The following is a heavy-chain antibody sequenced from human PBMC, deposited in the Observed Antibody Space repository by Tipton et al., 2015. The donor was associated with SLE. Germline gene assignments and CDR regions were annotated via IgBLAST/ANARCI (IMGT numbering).Heavy chain of an antibody. V-gene: IGHV4-39*07. CDR2: IYYTGTTT. Sequence: GLVKPSETLSLTCTVSGGSVSSSSKYWAWIRQPPGKGLEWIGSIYYTGTTTYYNPSLKSRVTMSVDTSKNHFSLKLISVTAADTAVYYCAREFLNPVTTVHYYFDLWGRGTLVTVSS. CDR1: GGSVSSSSKY. CDR3: AREFLNPVTTVHYYFDL. J-gene: IGHJ2*01. D-gene: IGHD4-11*01.